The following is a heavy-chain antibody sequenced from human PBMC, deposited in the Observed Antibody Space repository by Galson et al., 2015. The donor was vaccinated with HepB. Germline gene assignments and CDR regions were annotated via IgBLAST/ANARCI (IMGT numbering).Heavy chain of an antibody. J-gene: IGHJ4*02. CDR2: ISYDGSNK. Sequence: SLRLSCAASGFTFSSYAMHWVRQAPGKGLEWVAVISYDGSNKYYADSVKGRFTISRDNSKNTLYLQMNSLRAEDTAVYYCARGANRGVHLSYWGQGTLVTVSS. V-gene: IGHV3-30-3*01. CDR1: GFTFSSYA. CDR3: ARGANRGVHLSY. D-gene: IGHD3-10*01.